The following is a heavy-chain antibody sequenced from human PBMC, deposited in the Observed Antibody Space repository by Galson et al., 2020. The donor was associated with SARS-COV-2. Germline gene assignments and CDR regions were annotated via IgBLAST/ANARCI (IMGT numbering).Heavy chain of an antibody. CDR3: AKGVLVLLWFGELDY. V-gene: IGHV3-30*18. D-gene: IGHD3-10*01. CDR1: GFTFSSYG. Sequence: GGSLRLSCAASGFTFSSYGMHWVRQAPGKGLEWVAVISYDGSNKYYADSVKGRFTISRDNSKNTLYLQTNSLRAEDTAVYYCAKGVLVLLWFGELDYWGQGTLVTVSS. CDR2: ISYDGSNK. J-gene: IGHJ4*02.